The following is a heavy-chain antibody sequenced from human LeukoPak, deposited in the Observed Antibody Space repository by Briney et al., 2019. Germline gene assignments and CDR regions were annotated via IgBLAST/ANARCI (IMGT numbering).Heavy chain of an antibody. CDR3: ARNLAYYDILTGYYDY. CDR2: ISSSRSTI. J-gene: IGHJ4*02. CDR1: GFTFSNSA. Sequence: GGSLRLSCAASGFTFSNSAMHWVRQAPGKGLEWVSYISSSRSTIYYADSVKGRFTISRDNAKNSLYLQMNSLRDEDTAVYYCARNLAYYDILTGYYDYWGQGTLVTVSS. D-gene: IGHD3-9*01. V-gene: IGHV3-48*02.